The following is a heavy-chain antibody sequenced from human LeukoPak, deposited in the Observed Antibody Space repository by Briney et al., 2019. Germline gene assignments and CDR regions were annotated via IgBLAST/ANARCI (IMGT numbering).Heavy chain of an antibody. D-gene: IGHD1-26*01. V-gene: IGHV3-48*01. CDR2: ISGRSSTI. CDR1: AFTFSDYS. Sequence: GGSLRHSCAASAFTFSDYSMNWVRQAPGKGLEWISYISGRSSTIYYADSVRGRFTISRDNAKNSMYLQMNSLRAEDTAVYYCARDRLTSGSYFFDYWGQGTLVSLSS. CDR3: ARDRLTSGSYFFDY. J-gene: IGHJ4*02.